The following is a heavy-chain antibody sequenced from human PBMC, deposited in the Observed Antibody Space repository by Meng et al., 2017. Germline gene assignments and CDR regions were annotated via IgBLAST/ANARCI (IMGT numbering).Heavy chain of an antibody. Sequence: GESLKISCAASGFTFDEYGMSWVRQAPGKGLEWVSGINWNGGSTGYADSVKGRFTISRDNAKNSLYLQMNSLRAEDTALYYCARGRIMITFGGAKGGQGTLVTVSS. D-gene: IGHD3-16*01. J-gene: IGHJ4*02. CDR1: GFTFDEYG. CDR2: INWNGGST. V-gene: IGHV3-20*04. CDR3: ARGRIMITFGGAK.